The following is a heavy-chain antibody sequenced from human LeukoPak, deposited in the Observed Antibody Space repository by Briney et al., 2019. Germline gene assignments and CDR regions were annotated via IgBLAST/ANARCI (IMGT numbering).Heavy chain of an antibody. D-gene: IGHD1-26*01. CDR3: ARDRGTTEFDY. CDR2: INGDGSST. J-gene: IGHJ4*02. V-gene: IGHV3-74*01. Sequence: GGSLRLSCAASGFTLSSNWMHWVRQAPGKGLVWVSRINGDGSSTSYADSVKGRFTISRDNAKNTLYLQMNSLRAEDTAVYYCARDRGTTEFDYWGQGTLVTVSS. CDR1: GFTLSSNW.